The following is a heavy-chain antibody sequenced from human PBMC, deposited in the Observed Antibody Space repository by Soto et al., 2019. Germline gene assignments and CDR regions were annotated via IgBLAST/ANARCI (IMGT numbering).Heavy chain of an antibody. CDR2: ISGSGGST. CDR1: GFTFSSYT. J-gene: IGHJ6*02. V-gene: IGHV3-23*01. Sequence: GGSLRLSCAASGFTFSSYTMTWVRQAPGKGLEWVSGISGSGGSTYYADSVKGRFIISRDNSKNTVYLQMNSLRAEDTAVYYCAKSGMDVWGQGTTVTVS. CDR3: AKSGMDV.